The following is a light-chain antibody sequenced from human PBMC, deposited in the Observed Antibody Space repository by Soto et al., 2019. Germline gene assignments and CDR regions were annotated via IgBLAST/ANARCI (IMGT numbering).Light chain of an antibody. CDR2: GAS. Sequence: DIPMTQSPSSLSASVGDRVTITCRASQSINNYLSWYQQKSGKAPDRLIFGASTLASGVPSRFSGSGSGTNFTLTISGLPPEDFATYFCQQTFSSPLTFGGGTKVDIK. CDR1: QSINNY. CDR3: QQTFSSPLT. J-gene: IGKJ4*01. V-gene: IGKV1-39*01.